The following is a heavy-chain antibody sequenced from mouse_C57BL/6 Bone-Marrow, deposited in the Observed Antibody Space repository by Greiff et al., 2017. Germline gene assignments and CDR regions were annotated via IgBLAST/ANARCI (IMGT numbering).Heavy chain of an antibody. Sequence: QVQLQQSGPGLVAPSQSLSITCTVSGFSLTSYAISWVRQPPGKGLEWLGVIWTGGGTNYNSALKSRLSISKDNSKSQVFLKMNRLQTDDTARYYCARCVYSNYECYAMDYWGQGTSVTVSS. CDR3: ARCVYSNYECYAMDY. J-gene: IGHJ4*01. CDR2: IWTGGGT. D-gene: IGHD2-5*01. V-gene: IGHV2-9-1*01. CDR1: GFSLTSYA.